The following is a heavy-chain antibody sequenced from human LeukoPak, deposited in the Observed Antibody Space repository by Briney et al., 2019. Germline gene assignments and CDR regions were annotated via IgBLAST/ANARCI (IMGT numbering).Heavy chain of an antibody. CDR2: ISAYNGNT. CDR1: GYTFTSYG. J-gene: IGHJ4*02. V-gene: IGHV1-18*01. Sequence: ASVKVSCKASGYTFTSYGISWVRQAPGQGLEWMGWISAYNGNTNYAQKLQGRVTMTTDTSTSTAYMELRSLRSDDTAVYYCARSRGYYYDSSGYYYAKGYFDYWGQGTLVTVSS. CDR3: ARSRGYYYDSSGYYYAKGYFDY. D-gene: IGHD3-22*01.